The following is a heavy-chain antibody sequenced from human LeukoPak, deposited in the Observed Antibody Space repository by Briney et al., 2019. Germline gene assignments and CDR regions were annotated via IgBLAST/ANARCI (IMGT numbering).Heavy chain of an antibody. J-gene: IGHJ4*02. CDR1: GYTFTGYY. D-gene: IGHD5-12*01. CDR3: ARDPDVDSGYGGGNFDY. Sequence: ASVKVSCKASGYTFTGYYMHWVRQAPGQGLEWMGWINPNSGGTNYAQKFQGRVTMTRDTSISTAYMELSRLRSDDTAVYYCARDPDVDSGYGGGNFDYWGQGTLVTVSS. V-gene: IGHV1-2*02. CDR2: INPNSGGT.